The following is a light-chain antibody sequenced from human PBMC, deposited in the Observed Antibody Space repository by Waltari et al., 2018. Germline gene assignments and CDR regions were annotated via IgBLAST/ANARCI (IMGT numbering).Light chain of an antibody. CDR1: ALPRQY. CDR3: QSIDASGVYYV. CDR2: NAK. Sequence: SYVLTQPPSLSVSPGQTARITCSGDALPRQYGFWYQQKPGPAPVMIIYNAKERPSAIPDRFSGSSSGTTVTLIISGVRAEDEADYYCQSIDASGVYYVFGGGTKLTVL. J-gene: IGLJ1*01. V-gene: IGLV3-25*03.